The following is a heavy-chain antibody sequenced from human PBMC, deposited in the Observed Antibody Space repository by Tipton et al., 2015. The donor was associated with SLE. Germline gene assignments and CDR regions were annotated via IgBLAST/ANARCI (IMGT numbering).Heavy chain of an antibody. Sequence: GSLRLSCAASGFTFSSYAMSWVRQAPGKGLEWVSAISGSGGSTYYADSVKGRFTISRDNSKNTLYLQMNSLRAEDTAVYYCARDPGYCSGGSCSDAFDIWGQGTMVTVSS. D-gene: IGHD2-15*01. V-gene: IGHV3-23*01. CDR3: ARDPGYCSGGSCSDAFDI. J-gene: IGHJ3*02. CDR1: GFTFSSYA. CDR2: ISGSGGST.